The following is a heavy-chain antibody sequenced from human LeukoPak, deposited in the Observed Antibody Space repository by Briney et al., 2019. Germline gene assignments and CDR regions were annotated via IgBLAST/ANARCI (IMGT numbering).Heavy chain of an antibody. CDR3: ARWSSNAFDI. Sequence: GGSLRLSCAASGFTLSSYSQNWVRPAPGKGLEWVSSISSSSSYIYYADSVKGRFTISRDNAKNSLYLQMNSLRAEDTAVYYCARWSSNAFDIWGQGTMVTVSS. CDR2: ISSSSSYI. V-gene: IGHV3-21*01. D-gene: IGHD2-2*01. J-gene: IGHJ3*02. CDR1: GFTLSSYS.